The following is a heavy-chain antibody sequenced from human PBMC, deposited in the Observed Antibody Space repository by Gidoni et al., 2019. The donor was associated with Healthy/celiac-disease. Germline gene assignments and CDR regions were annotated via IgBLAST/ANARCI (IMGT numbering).Heavy chain of an antibody. Sequence: EVQLLESGGGLVQPGGSLRLSCAASGFTCSSYATSGVRQAPGKGLEWVSAISGSGGSTYYADSVKGRFTISRDNSKNTLYLQMNSLRAEDTAVYYCAKDSFPVPTPMIVVTIDYWGQGTLVTVSS. CDR3: AKDSFPVPTPMIVVTIDY. CDR1: GFTCSSYA. V-gene: IGHV3-23*01. J-gene: IGHJ4*02. CDR2: ISGSGGST. D-gene: IGHD3-22*01.